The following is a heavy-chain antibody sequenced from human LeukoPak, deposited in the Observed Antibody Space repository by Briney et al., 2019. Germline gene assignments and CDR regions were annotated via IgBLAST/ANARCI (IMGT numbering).Heavy chain of an antibody. CDR2: INHSGST. Sequence: SETLSLTCAVYGGSFSGYYWSWIRQPPGKGLEWIGEINHSGSTNYNPSLKSRVTISVDTSKNQFSLKLSSVTAADTAVYYCARDKWRVGYYGSGSWINWFDPWGQGTLVTVSS. J-gene: IGHJ5*02. CDR1: GGSFSGYY. CDR3: ARDKWRVGYYGSGSWINWFDP. V-gene: IGHV4-34*01. D-gene: IGHD3-10*01.